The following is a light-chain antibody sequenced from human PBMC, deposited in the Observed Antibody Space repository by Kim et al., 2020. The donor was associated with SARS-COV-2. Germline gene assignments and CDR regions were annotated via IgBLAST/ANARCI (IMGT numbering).Light chain of an antibody. J-gene: IGKJ1*01. V-gene: IGKV1-5*03. CDR2: KAS. Sequence: DIQMTQSPSTLSASVGDRVTITCRASQSISVWLAWYQQKLGKAPKLLMYKASSLESGVPSRFSGSGSGTEFTLTISSLQPDDFATYFCHQYNTYPWTFGQGTKVDIK. CDR1: QSISVW. CDR3: HQYNTYPWT.